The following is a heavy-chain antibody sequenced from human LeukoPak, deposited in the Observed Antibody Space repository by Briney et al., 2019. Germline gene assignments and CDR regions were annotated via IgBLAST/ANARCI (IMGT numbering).Heavy chain of an antibody. CDR1: GFTFTSYS. J-gene: IGHJ4*02. CDR2: ISGGGGST. D-gene: IGHD1-1*01. CDR3: AKGGKWNVTPFDY. V-gene: IGHV3-23*01. Sequence: GGSLRLSCAASGFTFTSYSMNWVRQAPGKGLEWVSTISGGGGSTYYADSVKGRLTISRDNSKNTLYLQVNSLRAEDTAVYYCAKGGKWNVTPFDYWGQGTLVTVSS.